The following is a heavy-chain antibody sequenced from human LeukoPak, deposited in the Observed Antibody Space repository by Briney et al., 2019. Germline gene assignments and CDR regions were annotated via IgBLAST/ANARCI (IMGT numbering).Heavy chain of an antibody. J-gene: IGHJ6*03. CDR3: ARDYVTTDYYYMDV. CDR1: CCSISSYY. CDR2: IYTSGST. D-gene: IGHD4-11*01. V-gene: IGHV4-4*07. Sequence: PSETLSLTCTVSCCSISSYYWSWIRQPAGKGMEWIGRIYTSGSTNYNPSLKSRVTISVDKSKNQFSLKLSSVTAADTAVYYCARDYVTTDYYYMDVWGKGTTVTVSS.